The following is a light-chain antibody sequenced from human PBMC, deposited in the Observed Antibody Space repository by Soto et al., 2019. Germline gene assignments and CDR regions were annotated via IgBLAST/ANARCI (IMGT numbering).Light chain of an antibody. CDR3: QSYDSSLSGWV. CDR2: GNS. CDR1: SSNIGAGYD. V-gene: IGLV1-40*01. J-gene: IGLJ3*02. Sequence: QSVLTQPPSVSGAPGQRVTISCTGSSSNIGAGYDVHWYQQLPGTAPKLLIYGNSNRPSGVPDRFSGSKSCTSASLAITGVQAEDEADYYCQSYDSSLSGWVFGGGTKLTVL.